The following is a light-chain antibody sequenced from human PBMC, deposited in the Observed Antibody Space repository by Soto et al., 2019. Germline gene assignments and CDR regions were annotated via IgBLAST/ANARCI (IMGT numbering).Light chain of an antibody. CDR2: GAS. CDR3: QQYGTSRHGT. CDR1: QSVSSSY. V-gene: IGKV3-20*01. Sequence: EIVLTQSPGTLSLSPGERATLSCRASQSVSSSYLAWYQHKPGQAPRLLIYGASSRATGIPDRFSGSGSGTVFTLTISRLEPEDFAVYYCQQYGTSRHGTFGQGTRLEIK. J-gene: IGKJ5*01.